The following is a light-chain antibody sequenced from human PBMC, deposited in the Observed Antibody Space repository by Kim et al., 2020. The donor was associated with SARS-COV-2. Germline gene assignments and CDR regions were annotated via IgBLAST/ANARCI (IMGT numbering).Light chain of an antibody. CDR1: SLRSYY. V-gene: IGLV3-19*01. J-gene: IGLJ2*01. CDR3: NSRDSNGNVL. Sequence: SSELTQDPAVSVALGQTVRITCQGDSLRSYYATWYQQKPGQAPVLVIYGKNNRPSGIPDRFSGSSSGNTASLTITGTQAGDEADYYCNSRDSNGNVLFGG. CDR2: GKN.